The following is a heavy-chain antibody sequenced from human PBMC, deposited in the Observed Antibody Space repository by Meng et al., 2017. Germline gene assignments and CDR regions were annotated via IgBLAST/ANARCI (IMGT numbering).Heavy chain of an antibody. CDR2: IIPILGIA. D-gene: IGHD3-10*01. J-gene: IGHJ4*02. V-gene: IGHV1-69*04. CDR3: ARDLSGSGTFDY. CDR1: GGNFSSYT. Sequence: QVQLVHSGAEVKKPGSSVKVSCKASGGNFSSYTISLVRQAPGQGLEWMGRIIPILGIANYAQKFPGRVTITADKSTSTAYMELSSLRSEDTAVYYCARDLSGSGTFDYWGQGTLVTVSS.